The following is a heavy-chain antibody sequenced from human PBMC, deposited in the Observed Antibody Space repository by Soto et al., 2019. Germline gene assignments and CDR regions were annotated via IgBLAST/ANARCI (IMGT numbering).Heavy chain of an antibody. CDR2: ILVGGST. CDR1: GFICSSYD. V-gene: IGHV3-23*01. J-gene: IGHJ3*02. CDR3: AKATATSGGAFEI. Sequence: GGSLRLSCAVSGFICSSYDMSWVRQAPGKGLEWVSTILVGGSTHYEDSVKGRFTISRDTSKNTVYLQMSSLTAGDTAFYYCAKATATSGGAFEIYGQGTMVTVSS. D-gene: IGHD1-26*01.